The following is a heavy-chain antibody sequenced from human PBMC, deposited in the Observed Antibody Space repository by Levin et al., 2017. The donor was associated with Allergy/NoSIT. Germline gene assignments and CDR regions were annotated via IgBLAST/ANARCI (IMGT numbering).Heavy chain of an antibody. Sequence: GGSLRLSCAASGFIFDDYAMHWVRQAPGKGLEWVSGISWNSGSVDYADSVKGRFAISRDNAKNSLYLQMNSLRVEDTALYYCAKDKSGELSVFDYWGQGTLVTVSS. CDR3: AKDKSGELSVFDY. D-gene: IGHD3-16*02. CDR2: ISWNSGSV. V-gene: IGHV3-9*01. J-gene: IGHJ4*02. CDR1: GFIFDDYA.